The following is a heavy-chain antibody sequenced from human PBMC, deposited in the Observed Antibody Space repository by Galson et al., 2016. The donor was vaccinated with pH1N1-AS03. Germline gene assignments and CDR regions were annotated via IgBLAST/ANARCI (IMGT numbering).Heavy chain of an antibody. CDR3: ARGKPFLGSSWYEDS. Sequence: SETLSLTCTVSGGSLTDYQWSWIRQSPGKGLEWIGEISHSGITDYNPSLKSRVSISVDTSKDQFSLNLSSMNAADAAVYYCARGKPFLGSSWYEDSWGQGTLVIVSS. V-gene: IGHV4-34*01. CDR2: ISHSGIT. D-gene: IGHD6-13*01. J-gene: IGHJ4*02. CDR1: GGSLTDYQ.